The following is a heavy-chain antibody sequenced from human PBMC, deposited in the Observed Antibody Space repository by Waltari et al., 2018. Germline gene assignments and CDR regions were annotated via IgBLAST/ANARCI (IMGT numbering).Heavy chain of an antibody. CDR2: IYHSGST. D-gene: IGHD4-17*01. V-gene: IGHV4-4*02. CDR3: ARNDDYGDYVVGGYNWFDP. J-gene: IGHJ5*02. Sequence: QVQLQESGPGLVKPSGTLSLTCAVSGGSISSSNWWSWVRQPPGKGLEWIGEIYHSGSTNYNPSLKMRVTISVDKSKNQFSLKLSSVTAADTAVYYCARNDDYGDYVVGGYNWFDPWGQGTLVTVSS. CDR1: GGSISSSNW.